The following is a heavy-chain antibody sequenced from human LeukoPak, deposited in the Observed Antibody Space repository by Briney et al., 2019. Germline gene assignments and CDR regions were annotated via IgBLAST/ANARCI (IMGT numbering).Heavy chain of an antibody. CDR2: IYSGGIT. D-gene: IGHD5-18*01. CDR3: ARGSGYNYGFPDY. V-gene: IGHV3-53*01. CDR1: GFTVSSNY. Sequence: RGGSLRLSCAASGFTVSSNYMTWVRQAPGKGLEWVSVIYSGGITYYADSVKGRFTISRDNSKNTLYLQMNSLRAEDTAVYYCARGSGYNYGFPDYWGQGTLVTVSS. J-gene: IGHJ4*02.